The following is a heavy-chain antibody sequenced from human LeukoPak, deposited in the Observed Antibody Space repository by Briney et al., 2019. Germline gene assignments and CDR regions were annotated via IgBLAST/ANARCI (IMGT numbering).Heavy chain of an antibody. J-gene: IGHJ4*02. V-gene: IGHV3-11*01. Sequence: GGSLRLSCAASGFTFSDYYMSWIRQAPGKGLEWVSYISSSGSTIYYADSVKGRFTISRDNAKNSLYLQMNSLRAEDTAVYYCAVCFSSPGRKKGGGAYWGQGTLVTVSS. CDR1: GFTFSDYY. CDR2: ISSSGSTI. CDR3: AVCFSSPGRKKGGGAY. D-gene: IGHD2-2*01.